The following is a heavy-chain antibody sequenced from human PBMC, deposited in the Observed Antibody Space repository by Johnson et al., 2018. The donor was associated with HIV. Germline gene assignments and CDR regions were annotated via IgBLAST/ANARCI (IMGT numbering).Heavy chain of an antibody. CDR1: GFTFSSYD. CDR3: ARGGRYSESVNDAHDI. J-gene: IGHJ3*02. D-gene: IGHD1-26*01. CDR2: IGTAGDT. Sequence: VQLVESGGGVVQPGGSLRLSCAASGFTFSSYDMHWVRQATGKGLEWVSAIGTAGDTYYPGSVKGRFTISRENAKNSLYLQMNSLRAGDTAVYYCARGGRYSESVNDAHDIWGQGTKVTVSS. V-gene: IGHV3-13*01.